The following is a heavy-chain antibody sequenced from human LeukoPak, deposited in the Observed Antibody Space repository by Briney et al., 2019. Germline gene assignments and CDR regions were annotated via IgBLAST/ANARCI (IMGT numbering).Heavy chain of an antibody. J-gene: IGHJ4*02. D-gene: IGHD3-10*01. CDR2: IWYDGSNK. CDR1: GFTFSSYG. V-gene: IGHV3-33*01. Sequence: PGRSLRLSCAASGFTFSSYGMHWVRQAPGKGLEWVAVIWYDGSNKYYADSVKGRFTISRDNSKNTLYLQMNSLRAEDTAVYYCARDLSYHGSGSYDCWGQGTLVTVSS. CDR3: ARDLSYHGSGSYDC.